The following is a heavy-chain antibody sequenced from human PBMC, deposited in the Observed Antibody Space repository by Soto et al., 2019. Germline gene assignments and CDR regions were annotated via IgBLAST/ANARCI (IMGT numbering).Heavy chain of an antibody. CDR2: ISSDGSSA. CDR1: GFTFSGHW. Sequence: WGFLRLSCAASGFTFSGHWRHWVRQTPGKGLVWVSRISSDGSSASYADSVKGRFTISRDNAKNTLYVQMNSLTAEDTAVYHCTREYTSSRYFDYWGQGALVTVSS. J-gene: IGHJ4*02. CDR3: TREYTSSRYFDY. D-gene: IGHD6-13*01. V-gene: IGHV3-74*01.